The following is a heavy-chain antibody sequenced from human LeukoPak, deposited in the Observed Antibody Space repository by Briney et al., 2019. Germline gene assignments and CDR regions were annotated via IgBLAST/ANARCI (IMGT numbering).Heavy chain of an antibody. V-gene: IGHV3-21*01. CDR1: GFTFSSYS. Sequence: GGSLRLSCAASGFTFSSYSMNWVRQAPGKGLEWVSSISSSSSYIYYADSVKGRFTISRDNAKNSLYLQMNSLRAEDTAVYYCARGAKSTYYYDSSGYYPIWGQGTMVTVSS. D-gene: IGHD3-22*01. J-gene: IGHJ3*02. CDR2: ISSSSSYI. CDR3: ARGAKSTYYYDSSGYYPI.